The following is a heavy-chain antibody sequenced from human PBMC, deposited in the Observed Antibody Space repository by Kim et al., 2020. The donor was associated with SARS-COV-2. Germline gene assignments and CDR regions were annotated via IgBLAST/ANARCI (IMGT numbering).Heavy chain of an antibody. J-gene: IGHJ4*02. D-gene: IGHD6-13*01. Sequence: YSPAMQSRLTITKDTSKNQVVLTMTNMDPVDTATYYCAHIRIAAAIYFDYWGQGTLVTVSS. V-gene: IGHV2-5*01. CDR3: AHIRIAAAIYFDY.